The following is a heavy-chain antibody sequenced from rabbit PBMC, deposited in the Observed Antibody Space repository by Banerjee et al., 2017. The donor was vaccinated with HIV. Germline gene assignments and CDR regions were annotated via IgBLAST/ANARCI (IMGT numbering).Heavy chain of an antibody. CDR1: GFSFSNNY. J-gene: IGHJ4*01. V-gene: IGHV1S40*01. CDR2: IYTGSSGST. D-gene: IGHD6-1*01. Sequence: LEESGGDLVKPGASLTLTCTASGFSFSNNYMCWVRQAPGKGLEWIGCIYTGSSGSTYYASWAKGRFTISKTSSTTVTLQMTSLTAADTATYFCARGGVSYGDGFNLWGPGTLVTVS. CDR3: ARGGVSYGDGFNL.